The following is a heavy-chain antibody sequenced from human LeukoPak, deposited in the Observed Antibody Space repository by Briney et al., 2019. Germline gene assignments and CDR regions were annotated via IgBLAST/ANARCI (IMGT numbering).Heavy chain of an antibody. J-gene: IGHJ4*02. D-gene: IGHD3-10*01. CDR1: GYAFTSYD. CDR3: ARGGALWFGEGIGNDY. V-gene: IGHV1-8*01. CDR2: MNPNSGNT. Sequence: GASVKVSCKASGYAFTSYDINWVRQATGQGLEWMGWMNPNSGNTGYAQKFQGRVTMTRNTSISTAYMELSSLRSEDTAVYYCARGGALWFGEGIGNDYWGQGTLVTVSS.